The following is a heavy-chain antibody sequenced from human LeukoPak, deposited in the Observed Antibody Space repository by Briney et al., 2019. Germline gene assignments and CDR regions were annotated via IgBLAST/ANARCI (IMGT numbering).Heavy chain of an antibody. CDR1: SGSFSSYY. CDR3: ARGKTYYDISKDAFDI. V-gene: IGHV4-59*01. Sequence: SETLSLTCTVSSGSFSSYYWSWIRQPPGKGLEWIGYIYYSGSTNYNPSLKSRVIISVDTSKNQFSLKLSSVTAADTAVYYCARGKTYYDISKDAFDIWGQGTMVTVSS. J-gene: IGHJ3*02. CDR2: IYYSGST. D-gene: IGHD3-22*01.